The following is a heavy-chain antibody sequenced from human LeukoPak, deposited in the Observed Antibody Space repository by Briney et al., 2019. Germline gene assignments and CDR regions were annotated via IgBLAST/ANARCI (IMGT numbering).Heavy chain of an antibody. Sequence: GSSVKVSCKASGGTFSSYAISWVRQAPGQGLEWMGGIIPIFGTANYAQKFQGRVTITADESTSTAYMELSSLRSEDTAVYYCARGRGYYDSSGYDYWGQGTLVTVSS. V-gene: IGHV1-69*01. D-gene: IGHD3-22*01. CDR1: GGTFSSYA. J-gene: IGHJ4*02. CDR3: ARGRGYYDSSGYDY. CDR2: IIPIFGTA.